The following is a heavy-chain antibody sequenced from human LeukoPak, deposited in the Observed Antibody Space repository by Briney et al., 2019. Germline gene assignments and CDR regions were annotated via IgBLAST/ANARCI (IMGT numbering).Heavy chain of an antibody. V-gene: IGHV4-59*08. CDR3: ARQGITGTTGNWFDP. Sequence: TSSETLSLTCTVSGGSISSYYWSWIRQPPGKGLEWIGYIYYSGSTNYNPSLKSRVTISVDTSKNQFSLKLSSVTAADTAVYYCARQGITGTTGNWFDPWGQGTLVTVS. J-gene: IGHJ5*02. CDR2: IYYSGST. D-gene: IGHD1-20*01. CDR1: GGSISSYY.